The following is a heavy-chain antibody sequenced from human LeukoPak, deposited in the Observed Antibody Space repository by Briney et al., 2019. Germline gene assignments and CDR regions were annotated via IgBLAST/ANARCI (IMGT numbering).Heavy chain of an antibody. V-gene: IGHV4-59*02. CDR3: ARGLLVGNTGYYFDY. CDR2: IQSSGST. CDR1: SGSVSGYY. Sequence: SETLSLTCTISSGSVSGYYWTWIRQPPGKGLEWIGNIQSSGSTNYHPSLKSRVTLSVDTSKMQFSLKLSSVTAADTAAYYCARGLLVGNTGYYFDYWGQGTLVTVSS. D-gene: IGHD1-26*01. J-gene: IGHJ4*02.